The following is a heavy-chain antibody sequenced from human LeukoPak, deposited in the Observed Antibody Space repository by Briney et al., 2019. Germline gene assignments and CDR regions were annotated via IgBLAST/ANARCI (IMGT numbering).Heavy chain of an antibody. Sequence: PGGSLRLSCAASGFTFSRYWMHWVRQAPGKGLVWVSRINNDGSVTTYADSVKGRFTISRDNAKNTLYLQMNSLRAEDTGIYYCARDYNSSGYYEADAFDIWGQGTMVTVSS. D-gene: IGHD3-22*01. CDR2: INNDGSVT. V-gene: IGHV3-74*01. J-gene: IGHJ3*02. CDR3: ARDYNSSGYYEADAFDI. CDR1: GFTFSRYW.